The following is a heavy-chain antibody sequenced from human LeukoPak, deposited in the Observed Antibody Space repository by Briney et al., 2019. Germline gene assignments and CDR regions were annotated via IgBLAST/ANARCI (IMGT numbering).Heavy chain of an antibody. CDR1: GFPFSIYG. Sequence: GGTLRLSCAGSGFPFSIYGMNWVRQAPGKGLEWVSGISPGGGPTYYADSVKGRFTISRDNAKNSLYLQMNSLRAEDTAVYYCAELGITMIGGVWGKGTTVTISS. V-gene: IGHV3-23*01. J-gene: IGHJ6*04. D-gene: IGHD3-10*02. CDR2: ISPGGGPT. CDR3: AELGITMIGGV.